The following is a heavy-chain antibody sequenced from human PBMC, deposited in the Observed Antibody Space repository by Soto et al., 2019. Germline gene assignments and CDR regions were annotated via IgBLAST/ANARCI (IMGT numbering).Heavy chain of an antibody. D-gene: IGHD3-10*01. CDR2: IYPGDSDT. CDR1: GYSFTSYW. V-gene: IGHV5-51*01. CDR3: ARLKITVDGSSYYYYGMDV. J-gene: IGHJ6*02. Sequence: GESLKISCKGSGYSFTSYWIGWVRQMPGKGLEWMGIIYPGDSDTRYSPSFQGQVTISADKSISTAYLQWSSLKASDTAMYYCARLKITVDGSSYYYYGMDVWGQGTTVTVSS.